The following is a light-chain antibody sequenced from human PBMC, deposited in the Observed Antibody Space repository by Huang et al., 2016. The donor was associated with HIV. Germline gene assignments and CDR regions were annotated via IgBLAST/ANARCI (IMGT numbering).Light chain of an antibody. V-gene: IGKV3-15*01. J-gene: IGKJ2*01. CDR2: GAS. CDR1: ESISTN. CDR3: QHYNT. Sequence: EIVMTQSPDTLPVSPGEIVTVSCRASESISTNLAWYQHKPGQAPRLLIYGASTRATDIPGRVSGSGSGTGFTLTISSLQSEDLAVYYCQHYNTFGQGTKLEIK.